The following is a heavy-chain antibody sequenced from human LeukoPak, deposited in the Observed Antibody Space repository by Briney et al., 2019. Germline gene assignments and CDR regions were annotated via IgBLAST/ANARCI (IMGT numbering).Heavy chain of an antibody. CDR2: ISSSSSYI. V-gene: IGHV3-21*01. CDR3: GSEDSLIDAFDI. D-gene: IGHD2-21*01. Sequence: GGSLRLSCAACGFTFSSYSMHWLRRAPGKGLEWVSSISSSSSYIYYAHSVKGRFTISRDNAKNSLYLQMNSLSDEDTDVYYCGSEDSLIDAFDIWGQGTIVTVSS. CDR1: GFTFSSYS. J-gene: IGHJ3*02.